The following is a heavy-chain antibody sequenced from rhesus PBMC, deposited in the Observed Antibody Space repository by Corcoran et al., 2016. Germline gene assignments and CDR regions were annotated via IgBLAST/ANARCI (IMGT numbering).Heavy chain of an antibody. CDR1: GGSISSGYYS. Sequence: QVQLQESGPGLVTPSETLSLTCAVSGGSISSGYYSWRWIRQPPGKGLEWIVYITYRCSTSYNPSLKIRVTSVRDTCKHQVSLKLSSVTAADTAVYYWARDGSRAGFDYWGQGVLVTVSS. CDR2: ITYRCST. J-gene: IGHJ4*01. V-gene: IGHV4-122*02. CDR3: ARDGSRAGFDY. D-gene: IGHD6-31*01.